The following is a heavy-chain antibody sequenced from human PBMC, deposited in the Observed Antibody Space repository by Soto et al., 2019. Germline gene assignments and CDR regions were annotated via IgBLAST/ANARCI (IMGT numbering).Heavy chain of an antibody. CDR1: GYAFTTYG. CDR3: ARVRYGDY. D-gene: IGHD1-1*01. V-gene: IGHV1-18*01. Sequence: QVHLVQSGAEVKKPGASVKVSCQGSGYAFTTYGITWVRQAPGQGLEWMGWISAHNGNTNYAQKLQGRVTVTRDTSTRTAYMELRSLRYDDTAVYYCARVRYGDYWGQGALVTVSS. J-gene: IGHJ4*02. CDR2: ISAHNGNT.